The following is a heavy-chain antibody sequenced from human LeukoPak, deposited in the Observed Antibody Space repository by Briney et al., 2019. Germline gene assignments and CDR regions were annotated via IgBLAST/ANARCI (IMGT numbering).Heavy chain of an antibody. CDR1: GFTFSSYS. CDR3: ASSLQQPIDY. V-gene: IGHV3-21*01. Sequence: GGSLRLSCAASGFTFSSYSMNWVRQAPGKGLEWVSSISSSSSHIYYADSVKGRFTISRDNAKNSLYLQMNSLRAEDTAVYYCASSLQQPIDYWGQGTLVTVSS. CDR2: ISSSSSHI. D-gene: IGHD6-13*01. J-gene: IGHJ4*02.